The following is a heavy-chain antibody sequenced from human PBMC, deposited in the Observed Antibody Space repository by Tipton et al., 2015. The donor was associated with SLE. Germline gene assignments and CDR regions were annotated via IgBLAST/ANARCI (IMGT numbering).Heavy chain of an antibody. CDR3: ARGANGGVEGYYYYMDV. D-gene: IGHD3-16*01. CDR1: GGSFSGYY. J-gene: IGHJ6*03. V-gene: IGHV4-34*01. Sequence: TLSLTCAVYGGSFSGYYWSWIRQPPGKGLEWIGEINHSGSTNYNPSLKSRVTISVDTSKNQFSLKLSSVTAADTAAYYCARGANGGVEGYYYYMDVWGKGTTVTVSS. CDR2: INHSGST.